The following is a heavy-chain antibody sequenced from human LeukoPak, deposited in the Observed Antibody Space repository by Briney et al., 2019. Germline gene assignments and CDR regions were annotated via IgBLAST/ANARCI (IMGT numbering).Heavy chain of an antibody. CDR3: ASGSRRFDY. V-gene: IGHV3-48*01. J-gene: IGHJ4*02. Sequence: GGSLRLSCAASGLTLSSYSMNWVRQAPGKGLEWVSYISSSTSTINYADSVRGRFTMSRDNAKNSLYLQMNSLRAEDTAVYYCASGSRRFDYWGQGTLVTVSS. D-gene: IGHD5-12*01. CDR1: GLTLSSYS. CDR2: ISSSTSTI.